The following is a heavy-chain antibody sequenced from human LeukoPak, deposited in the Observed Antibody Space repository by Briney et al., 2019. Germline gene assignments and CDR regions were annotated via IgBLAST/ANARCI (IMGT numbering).Heavy chain of an antibody. D-gene: IGHD3-22*01. J-gene: IGHJ1*01. V-gene: IGHV1-18*01. CDR3: ASLPRITMMVVVTTPMTR. Sequence: ASVKVSCKASGYTFTSYGISWVRQAPGQGLEWMRWISPYNGNTNYAQILQGRVTMTTDTSTSTAYMALRSLRSDDTAVYYCASLPRITMMVVVTTPMTRWGQGTLVTVSS. CDR1: GYTFTSYG. CDR2: ISPYNGNT.